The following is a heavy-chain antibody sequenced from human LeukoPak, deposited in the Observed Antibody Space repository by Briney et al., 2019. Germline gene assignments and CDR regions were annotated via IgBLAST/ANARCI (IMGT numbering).Heavy chain of an antibody. V-gene: IGHV3-15*01. CDR1: GFTFSSYA. J-gene: IGHJ4*02. Sequence: GGSLRLSCAASGFTFSSYAMSWVRQAPGKGLEWVGRIKSKTDGGTTDYAAPVKGRFTISRDDSKNTLYLQMNSLKTEDTAVYYCTTYCSSTSCLTHYWGQGTLVTVSS. D-gene: IGHD2-2*01. CDR2: IKSKTDGGTT. CDR3: TTYCSSTSCLTHY.